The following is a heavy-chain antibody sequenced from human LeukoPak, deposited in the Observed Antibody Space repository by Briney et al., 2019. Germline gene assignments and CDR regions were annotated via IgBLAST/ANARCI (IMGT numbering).Heavy chain of an antibody. V-gene: IGHV3-30*18. CDR3: AKDLNRGLPDY. D-gene: IGHD2-21*01. J-gene: IGHJ4*02. CDR1: GFTFSSYG. Sequence: GRSLRLSCAASGFTFSSYGMHWVRQAPGKGLEWVAVVSYDGSKYYADSVKGRFTISRDNSKNTLYLQTSSLRAEDTAVCYCAKDLNRGLPDYWGQGTLVTVSS. CDR2: VSYDGSK.